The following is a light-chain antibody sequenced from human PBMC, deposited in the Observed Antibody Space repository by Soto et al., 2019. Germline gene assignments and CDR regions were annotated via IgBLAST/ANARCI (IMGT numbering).Light chain of an antibody. CDR2: KAS. Sequence: DIQMTQSPSTLSASVGDRVIITCRASQSISSWLAWYQQKPGTAPKLLIYKASTLQSGVPSGFSGSGSGTEFTLTISSLQPDDSATYYCQQYSDNWTFGQGTKVEIK. CDR1: QSISSW. J-gene: IGKJ1*01. V-gene: IGKV1-5*03. CDR3: QQYSDNWT.